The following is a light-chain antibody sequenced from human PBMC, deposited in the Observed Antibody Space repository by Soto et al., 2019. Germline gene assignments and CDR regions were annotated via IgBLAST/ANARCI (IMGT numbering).Light chain of an antibody. J-gene: IGKJ1*01. CDR1: RSVSSY. V-gene: IGKV3-11*01. CDR2: DAS. CDR3: QQRSNWPPGTT. Sequence: EIVLTHSPATLSLSPGERATLSCRASRSVSSYLAWYQQTPGQAPRLLIYDASNRATGIPARFSGSGSGTDFTLTISSLEPEDFAVYYCQQRSNWPPGTTFGQGTNVDIK.